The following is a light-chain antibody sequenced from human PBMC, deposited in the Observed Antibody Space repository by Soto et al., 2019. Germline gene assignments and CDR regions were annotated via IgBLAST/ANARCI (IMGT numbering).Light chain of an antibody. CDR1: HALXSSY. J-gene: IGKJ1*01. CDR2: SAS. V-gene: IGKV3-20*01. Sequence: VLTQCAGRLSLSPGERATLSCMVGHALXSSYLAGYQQKPGQAPRLLXYSASSRDTGVQTRFSGSGSWADYTLTISRLEPEDLAVYYCQQYGGSPRTFGQGTKVDI. CDR3: QQYGGSPRT.